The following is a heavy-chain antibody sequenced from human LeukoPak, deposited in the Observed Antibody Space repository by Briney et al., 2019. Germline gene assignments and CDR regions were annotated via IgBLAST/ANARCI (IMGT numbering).Heavy chain of an antibody. Sequence: QTLSLTCAISGDSVTSYYVPWNWISQSPSRVVEWLGSPYYRYKRYKEYAVYGNNRISINPDTSTNQFSLQLNSVTPEDTAVYYCAKAEKYSGGVFDCWGQGTLVTVPS. V-gene: IGHV6-1*01. D-gene: IGHD1-26*01. CDR2: PYYRYKRYK. J-gene: IGHJ4*02. CDR3: AKAEKYSGGVFDC. CDR1: GDSVTSYYVP.